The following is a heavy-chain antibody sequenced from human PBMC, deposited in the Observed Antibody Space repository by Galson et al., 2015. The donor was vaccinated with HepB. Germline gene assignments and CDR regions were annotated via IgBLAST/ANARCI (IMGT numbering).Heavy chain of an antibody. CDR1: GFTFSSYA. CDR2: ISGSAINT. V-gene: IGHV3-23*01. Sequence: SLRLSCAASGFTFSSYAMSWVRQAPGKGLEWVSAISGSAINTYYADSVKGRFTISRDNSENTLYLQMNSLRAEDTAVYYCTKPPVGDNVGGSYRPSDECWGQGTLVTVSS. J-gene: IGHJ4*02. CDR3: TKPPVGDNVGGSYRPSDEC. D-gene: IGHD3-16*02.